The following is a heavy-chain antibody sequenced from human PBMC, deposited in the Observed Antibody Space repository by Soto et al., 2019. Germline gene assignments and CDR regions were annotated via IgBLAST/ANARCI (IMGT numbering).Heavy chain of an antibody. V-gene: IGHV3-30-3*01. Sequence: QVQLVESGGGVVQPGRSLRLSCAASGFTFSSYAMHWVRQAPGKGLEWVAIISYDGSSKYYADSVKGRFTSSRDNSKNTLYLQMNSLRAEDAAVYYCARDTSPYSSGWHNRHFEYWGQGTLVTVSS. CDR2: ISYDGSSK. D-gene: IGHD6-19*01. J-gene: IGHJ4*02. CDR1: GFTFSSYA. CDR3: ARDTSPYSSGWHNRHFEY.